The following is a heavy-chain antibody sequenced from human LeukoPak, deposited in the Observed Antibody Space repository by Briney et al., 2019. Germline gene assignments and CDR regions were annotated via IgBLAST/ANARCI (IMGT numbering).Heavy chain of an antibody. D-gene: IGHD5-18*01. Sequence: GGSLRPSCAASGFIVSNNYMSWFRQAPGKGLEWVSIIYSAGATYYADSVKDRFTISRDNSKNTLYLQMNSLRAEDTAVYYCARAKSGYSYIIDYWGQGTLVSVSS. CDR3: ARAKSGYSYIIDY. CDR2: IYSAGAT. V-gene: IGHV3-53*01. J-gene: IGHJ4*02. CDR1: GFIVSNNY.